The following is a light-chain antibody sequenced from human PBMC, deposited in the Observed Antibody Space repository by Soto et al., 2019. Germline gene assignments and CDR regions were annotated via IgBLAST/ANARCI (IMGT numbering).Light chain of an antibody. CDR3: QPANSSPS. V-gene: IGKV1-39*01. CDR2: GTS. J-gene: IGKJ5*01. CDR1: QSISSY. Sequence: DIQMTQSPSSLSASVGDRVTITCRASQSISSYLNWYQQKPGKAPKLLISGTSSLQSGVPSRFSGSGSGTDFSLAIISLQPEDFATDFCQPANSSPSVGQGTRRAIK.